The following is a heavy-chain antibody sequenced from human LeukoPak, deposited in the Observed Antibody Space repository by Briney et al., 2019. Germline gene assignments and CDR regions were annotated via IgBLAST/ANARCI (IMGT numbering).Heavy chain of an antibody. D-gene: IGHD1-26*01. Sequence: GGSLRLSCAASGFTFSSYSMNWVRQAPGKGLEWVSSISSSSSYIYYADSVKGRFTISRDNAKNPLYLQMNSLRAEDTAVYYCASLKGSGSYYYTRNFDYWGQGTLVTVSS. V-gene: IGHV3-21*01. J-gene: IGHJ4*02. CDR3: ASLKGSGSYYYTRNFDY. CDR1: GFTFSSYS. CDR2: ISSSSSYI.